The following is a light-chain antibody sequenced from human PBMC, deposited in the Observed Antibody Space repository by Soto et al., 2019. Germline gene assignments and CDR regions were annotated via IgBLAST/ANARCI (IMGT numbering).Light chain of an antibody. Sequence: DIQMTQSPSTLSASVGDRVTITCRASQSISSWLAWYLQKPGKAPKLLIYKASSLESGVPSTFSGSGSGTEFTLTISSLQRDDFVTYYWLQYNSYSTWTFGQGTKLEI. J-gene: IGKJ1*01. V-gene: IGKV1-5*03. CDR1: QSISSW. CDR2: KAS. CDR3: LQYNSYSTWT.